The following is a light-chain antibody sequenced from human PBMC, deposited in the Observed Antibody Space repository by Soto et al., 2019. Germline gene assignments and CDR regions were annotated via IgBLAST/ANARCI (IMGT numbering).Light chain of an antibody. CDR2: EVT. Sequence: QSALTQPPSASGFPGQSVTISCTGTSSDVGYYDYVSWYQQHPGKAPNLVIYEVTKRPSGVPDRVSASKSGNTASLTVSGLRAEDEADYYCSSYAGSNNFVFGSGTKVTVL. CDR1: SSDVGYYDY. CDR3: SSYAGSNNFV. J-gene: IGLJ1*01. V-gene: IGLV2-8*01.